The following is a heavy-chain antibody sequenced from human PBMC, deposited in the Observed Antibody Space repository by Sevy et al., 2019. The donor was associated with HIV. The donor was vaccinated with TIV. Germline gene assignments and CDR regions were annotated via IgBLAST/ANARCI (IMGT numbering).Heavy chain of an antibody. CDR3: ALEFWGGNG. V-gene: IGHV3-30*03. CDR1: GFSFSRYG. D-gene: IGHD3-3*01. J-gene: IGHJ4*02. Sequence: GGSLRLSCAASGFSFSRYGIHWVRQGPGKGLEWVALISYDGSYKNYGDSAKGRFTISRDNSKNTVFLQMNSLRAEDTAVYYCALEFWGGNGWGQRTLVTVSS. CDR2: ISYDGSYK.